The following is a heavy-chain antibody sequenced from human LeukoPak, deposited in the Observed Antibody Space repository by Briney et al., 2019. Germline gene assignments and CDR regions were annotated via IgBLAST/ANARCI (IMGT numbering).Heavy chain of an antibody. CDR1: GFTFSSYA. V-gene: IGHV3-23*01. J-gene: IGHJ4*02. Sequence: PGGSLRLSCAASGFTFSSYAMSWVRQAPGKGLEWVSAISGSGDSTYYADSVKGRFTISRDNSKNTLYLQMNSLRAEDTAVYYCAKASQRITIFGVVIKPHDYWGQGTLVTVSS. CDR3: AKASQRITIFGVVIKPHDY. D-gene: IGHD3-3*01. CDR2: ISGSGDST.